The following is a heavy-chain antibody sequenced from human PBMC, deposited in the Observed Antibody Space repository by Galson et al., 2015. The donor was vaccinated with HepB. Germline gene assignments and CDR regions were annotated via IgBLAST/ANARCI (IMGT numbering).Heavy chain of an antibody. Sequence: SVRLSCAASGFTFSSYAMRWVRQAPGKGLEWVSSVSGNGSSTYYADSVKGRFTISRDNSKNTLYLQMHSLRAEDTAVYYCAKRTCSGGRCFYYGMDVWGQGTTVTVSS. CDR3: AKRTCSGGRCFYYGMDV. CDR1: GFTFSSYA. D-gene: IGHD2-15*01. J-gene: IGHJ6*02. V-gene: IGHV3-23*01. CDR2: VSGNGSST.